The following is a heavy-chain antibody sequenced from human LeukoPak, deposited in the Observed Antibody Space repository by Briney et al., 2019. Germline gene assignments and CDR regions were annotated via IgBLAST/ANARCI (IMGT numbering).Heavy chain of an antibody. D-gene: IGHD4-23*01. CDR1: GCTFANYA. CDR2: VSGSGGDT. CDR3: AKVPHYGGNSHYFDS. J-gene: IGHJ4*02. Sequence: GESLRLSCAASGCTFANYAMSWVRQAPGKGLEWVSSVSGSGGDTHSTASVKGRFTISRDNSKSTLYLQMSSLRAEDTAVYYCAKVPHYGGNSHYFDSWGQGTLVTVSS. V-gene: IGHV3-23*01.